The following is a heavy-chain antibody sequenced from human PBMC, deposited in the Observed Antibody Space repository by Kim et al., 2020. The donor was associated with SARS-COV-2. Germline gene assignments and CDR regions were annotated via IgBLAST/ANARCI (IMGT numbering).Heavy chain of an antibody. CDR1: GGSISSSSYY. V-gene: IGHV4-39*01. CDR2: IYYSGST. Sequence: SETLSLTCTVSGGSISSSSYYWGWIRQPPGKGLEWIGSIYYSGSTYYNPSLKSRVTISVDTSKNQFSLKLSSVTAADTAVYYCARHEDIVATIDYWGQGTLVTVSS. CDR3: ARHEDIVATIDY. J-gene: IGHJ4*02. D-gene: IGHD5-12*01.